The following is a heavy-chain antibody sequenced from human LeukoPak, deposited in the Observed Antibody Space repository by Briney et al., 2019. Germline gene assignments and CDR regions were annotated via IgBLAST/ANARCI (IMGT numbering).Heavy chain of an antibody. Sequence: GGSLRLSCAASGFTFSSYWMSWVRQAPGKGLEWVANIKQDGSEKYYVDSVKGRFTISRDDAKNSLYLQMNSLRAEDTAVSYCARGPIKTYSSSWYLEYYFDYWGQGTLVTVSS. D-gene: IGHD6-13*01. V-gene: IGHV3-7*03. CDR1: GFTFSSYW. J-gene: IGHJ4*02. CDR3: ARGPIKTYSSSWYLEYYFDY. CDR2: IKQDGSEK.